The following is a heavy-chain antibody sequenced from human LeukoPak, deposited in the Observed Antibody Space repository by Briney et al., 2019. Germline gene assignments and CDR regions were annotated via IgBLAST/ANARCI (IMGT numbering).Heavy chain of an antibody. V-gene: IGHV3-21*01. D-gene: IGHD6-13*01. CDR2: ISSSSYI. CDR3: ARDGGDEQLANDAFDI. CDR1: GFTFSSYS. Sequence: PGGSLRLSCAASGFTFSSYSMNWVRQAPGKGLEWVSSISSSSYIYYADSVKGRFTISRDNAKDSLYLQMNSLRAEDTAVYYCARDGGDEQLANDAFDIWGQGTMVTVSS. J-gene: IGHJ3*02.